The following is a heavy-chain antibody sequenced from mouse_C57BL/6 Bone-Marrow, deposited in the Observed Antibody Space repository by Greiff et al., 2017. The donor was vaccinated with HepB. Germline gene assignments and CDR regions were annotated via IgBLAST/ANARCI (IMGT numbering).Heavy chain of an antibody. J-gene: IGHJ3*01. CDR2: IRLKSDNYAT. D-gene: IGHD2-10*01. CDR1: GFTFSNYW. V-gene: IGHV6-3*01. CDR3: TGSLPAWFAY. Sequence: EVKLMESGGGLVQPGGSMKLSCVASGFTFSNYWMNWVRQSPEKGLEWVAQIRLKSDNYATHYAESVKGRFTISRDDSKSSVYLQMNNLRAEDTGIYYCTGSLPAWFAYWGQGTLVTVSA.